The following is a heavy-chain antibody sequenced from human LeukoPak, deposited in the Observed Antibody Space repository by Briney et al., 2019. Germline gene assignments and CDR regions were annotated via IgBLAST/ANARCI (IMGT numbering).Heavy chain of an antibody. CDR3: ARALYCSSTSCYTNDAFDI. V-gene: IGHV3-21*01. CDR2: ISSSSSYI. D-gene: IGHD2-2*02. CDR1: GFNFSSYS. J-gene: IGHJ3*02. Sequence: PGGSLRLSCAASGFNFSSYSMNWVRQAPGKGLEWVSSISSSSSYIYYADSVKGRFTISRDNAKNSLYLQMNSLRAEDTAVYYCARALYCSSTSCYTNDAFDIWGQGTMVTVSS.